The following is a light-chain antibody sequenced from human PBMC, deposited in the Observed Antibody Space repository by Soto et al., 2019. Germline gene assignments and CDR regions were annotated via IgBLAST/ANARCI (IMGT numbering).Light chain of an antibody. V-gene: IGKV3-20*01. Sequence: EIVLTQSPGTLSLSPGERATLSCRASQSVNSNYLAWYQQKPGQAPRLLIYGASSRATGIPDRFSGSGSGTDFTLPISRLEPEDFAVYYCQQDGSSPLFAFGPGTNVDLK. CDR1: QSVNSNY. CDR3: QQDGSSPLFA. J-gene: IGKJ3*01. CDR2: GAS.